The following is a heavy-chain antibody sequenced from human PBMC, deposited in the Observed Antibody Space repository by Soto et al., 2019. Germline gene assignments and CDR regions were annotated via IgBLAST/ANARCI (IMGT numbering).Heavy chain of an antibody. CDR2: INHSGST. D-gene: IGHD3-10*01. CDR3: ARGTGGWFDP. CDR1: GGSFSGYY. J-gene: IGHJ5*02. Sequence: QGQLQQWGAGLLKPSETLSLTCAVYGGSFSGYYWSWIRQPPGKGLEWIGEINHSGSTNYNPSLKRRVTISVDTSKNQFSLKLSSVTAADTAVYYCARGTGGWFDPWGQGTLVTVSS. V-gene: IGHV4-34*01.